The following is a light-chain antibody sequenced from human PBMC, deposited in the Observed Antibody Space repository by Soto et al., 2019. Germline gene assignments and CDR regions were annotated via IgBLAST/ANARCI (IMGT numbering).Light chain of an antibody. CDR2: DAS. CDR3: QQRFDWPRYT. J-gene: IGKJ2*01. CDR1: QSLSSY. Sequence: EIVLTQSPATLSLSPGERATLSCRANQSLSSYLAWYQQKPGQAPRLLISDASNRATGIPARFSGSASGTDFTLTISSLDPEDFAVYYCQQRFDWPRYTFGQGTKLQIK. V-gene: IGKV3-11*01.